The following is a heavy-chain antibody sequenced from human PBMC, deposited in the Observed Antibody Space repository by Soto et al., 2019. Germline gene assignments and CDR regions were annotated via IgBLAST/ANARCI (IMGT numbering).Heavy chain of an antibody. J-gene: IGHJ4*02. Sequence: SVKVSCKASGGTFSSYAISWVRQAPGQGLEWMGGIIPIFGTANYAQKFQGRVTMTTDTSTSTAYMELRSLRSDDTAVYYCARVIAARRAGAYYFDYWGQGTLVTVSS. D-gene: IGHD6-6*01. V-gene: IGHV1-69*05. CDR3: ARVIAARRAGAYYFDY. CDR1: GGTFSSYA. CDR2: IIPIFGTA.